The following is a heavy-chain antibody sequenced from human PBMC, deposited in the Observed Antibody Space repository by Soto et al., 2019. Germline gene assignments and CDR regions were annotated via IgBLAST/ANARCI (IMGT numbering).Heavy chain of an antibody. D-gene: IGHD2-15*01. CDR1: GVSLDSGHYY. CDR3: GKVLIGATRHTGVDS. V-gene: IGHV4-39*01. J-gene: IGHJ4*02. CDR2: VYYDGST. Sequence: QLHLQESGPGLVNPLETLSLTCSVCGVSLDSGHYYWVWILQPPGKGLTWIASVYYDGSTYYNPSLKSRVTISIHKPKNQFSLTLKSVTAADTAIYYCGKVLIGATRHTGVDSWGQGTLVTVSS.